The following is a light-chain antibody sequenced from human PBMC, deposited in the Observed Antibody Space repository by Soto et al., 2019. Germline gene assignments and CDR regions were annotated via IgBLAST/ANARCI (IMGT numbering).Light chain of an antibody. V-gene: IGKV1-39*01. CDR1: QSIALS. CDR3: QQSFRSPIT. Sequence: DIQMTQSPSSLSASVGDTVTMTCRASQSIALSVNWYQQKPGKAPKLLIYVAFTLESGVPSRFSGSGSGTDFTLTIRSLQPEDFATYYCQQSFRSPITFGQGTRLEIK. CDR2: VAF. J-gene: IGKJ5*01.